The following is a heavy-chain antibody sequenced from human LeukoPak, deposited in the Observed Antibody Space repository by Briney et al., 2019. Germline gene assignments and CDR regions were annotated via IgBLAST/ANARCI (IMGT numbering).Heavy chain of an antibody. Sequence: SETLSLTCAVYGGSFSGYYWSWIRQPPGEGLEWSGGINHSGSTNYNPSLKSRVTISVDTSNNQFSLKLSPVTAADTAVYYCARIDSSGYFDYWGEGTLVTVSS. CDR3: ARIDSSGYFDY. J-gene: IGHJ4*02. CDR1: GGSFSGYY. V-gene: IGHV4-34*01. CDR2: INHSGST. D-gene: IGHD3-22*01.